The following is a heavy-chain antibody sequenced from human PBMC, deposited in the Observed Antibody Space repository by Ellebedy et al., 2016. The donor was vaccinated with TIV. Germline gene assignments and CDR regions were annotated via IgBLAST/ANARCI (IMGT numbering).Heavy chain of an antibody. CDR1: GESISGYY. CDR3: ARALGYTGSASHYFDH. CDR2: IDYSGSP. D-gene: IGHD5-18*01. J-gene: IGHJ4*02. V-gene: IGHV4-59*01. Sequence: SETLSLTXSVSGESISGYYWNWIRQSPGKGLEWIGYIDYSGSPNYSPSLRSRVTISQDTSKNQVSLKLTSVTAADTAVYYYARALGYTGSASHYFDHWGQGTLATV.